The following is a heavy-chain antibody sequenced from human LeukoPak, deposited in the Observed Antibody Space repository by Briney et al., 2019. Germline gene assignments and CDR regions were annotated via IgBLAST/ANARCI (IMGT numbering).Heavy chain of an antibody. CDR1: GFTFSDYY. D-gene: IGHD3-3*01. Sequence: GGSLRLSCAASGFTFSDYYMGWIRQAPGKGLEWVSYISSSGSTIYYADSVKGRFTISRDNAKNSLYLQMNSLRAEDTAVYYCTREKIFNFWSGYYKSDDAFDIWGQGTMVTVSS. V-gene: IGHV3-11*04. CDR3: TREKIFNFWSGYYKSDDAFDI. CDR2: ISSSGSTI. J-gene: IGHJ3*02.